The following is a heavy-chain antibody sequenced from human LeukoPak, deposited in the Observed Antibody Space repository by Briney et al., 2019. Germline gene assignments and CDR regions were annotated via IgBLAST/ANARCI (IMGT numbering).Heavy chain of an antibody. CDR1: GGSISSYY. CDR2: IYYSVST. Sequence: SETLPLTCTVSGGSISSYYWSWIRQPPGKGLDWIGYIYYSVSTNYNPSLKSRVTISVDTSNNQFSLKLSSVTAADTAVYYCARGPRGYCSSTSCRSTEYYYYMDVWGKGTTVTVSS. V-gene: IGHV4-59*01. D-gene: IGHD2-2*01. J-gene: IGHJ6*03. CDR3: ARGPRGYCSSTSCRSTEYYYYMDV.